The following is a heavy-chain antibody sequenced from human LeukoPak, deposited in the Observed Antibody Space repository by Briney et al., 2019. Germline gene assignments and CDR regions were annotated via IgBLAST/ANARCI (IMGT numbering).Heavy chain of an antibody. CDR1: GGSISSYY. D-gene: IGHD3-10*01. CDR3: ARPMVRGVRDWFDP. Sequence: PSETLSLTCTVSGGSISSYYWSWIRQPPGKGLEWIGYIYYSGSTNYDPSLKSRVTISVDTSKNQFSLKLSSVTAADTAVYYCARPMVRGVRDWFDPWGQGTLVTVSS. V-gene: IGHV4-59*01. CDR2: IYYSGST. J-gene: IGHJ5*02.